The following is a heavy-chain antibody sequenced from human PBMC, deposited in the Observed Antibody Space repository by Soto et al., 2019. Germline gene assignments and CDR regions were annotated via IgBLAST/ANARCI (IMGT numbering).Heavy chain of an antibody. D-gene: IGHD3-22*01. J-gene: IGHJ5*02. CDR3: ARARLRYYDSSGYAPSLNWFDP. Sequence: QVQLQESGPGLVKPSQTLSLTCTVSGGSISSGDYYWSWIRQPPGKGLEWIGYIYYSGSTYYNPSLKSGVTISVDTSKNQFSLKLSSVTAADTAVYYCARARLRYYDSSGYAPSLNWFDPWGQGTLVTVSS. CDR2: IYYSGST. CDR1: GGSISSGDYY. V-gene: IGHV4-30-4*01.